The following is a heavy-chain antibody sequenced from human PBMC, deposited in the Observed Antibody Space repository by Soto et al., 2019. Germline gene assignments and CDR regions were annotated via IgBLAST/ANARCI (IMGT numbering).Heavy chain of an antibody. Sequence: EVQLLESGGGLVQPGGSLRLSCAASGFTFSTYAMSWVRQAPGKGLEWVSAISGGGGSTYYADSVKGRFTISRDNSKNTLYLQMNSLRAEDTAIYYCAKDHTWIQPCLGYWGQGTLVTFSS. CDR1: GFTFSTYA. J-gene: IGHJ4*02. CDR2: ISGGGGST. CDR3: AKDHTWIQPCLGY. D-gene: IGHD5-18*01. V-gene: IGHV3-23*01.